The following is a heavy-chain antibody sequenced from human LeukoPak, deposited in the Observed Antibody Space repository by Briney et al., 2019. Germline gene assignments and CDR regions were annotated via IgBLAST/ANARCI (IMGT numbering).Heavy chain of an antibody. CDR2: IYYSGST. Sequence: SETLSLTCTVSGASISSSSYYWGWIRRPPGKGLEWIGSIYYSGSTYYNPSLKSRVTVSVDTSKNQFSLGLSSVTAADTAVYYCVRGSTLRHYQYWGQGTLVTVSS. V-gene: IGHV4-39*01. J-gene: IGHJ4*02. D-gene: IGHD3-16*01. CDR3: VRGSTLRHYQY. CDR1: GASISSSSYY.